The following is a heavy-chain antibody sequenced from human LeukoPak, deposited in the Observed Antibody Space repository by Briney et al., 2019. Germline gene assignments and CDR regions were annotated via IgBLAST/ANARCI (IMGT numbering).Heavy chain of an antibody. CDR2: IYYSGST. D-gene: IGHD3-10*01. CDR1: GGSFSGYY. Sequence: SETLSLTCAVYGGSFSGYYWSWIRQPPGKGLEWIGYIYYSGSTYYNPSLKSRVTISVDTSKNQFSLKLSSVTAADTAVYYCARESATMVRGVIMPDYWGQGTLVTVSS. J-gene: IGHJ4*02. CDR3: ARESATMVRGVIMPDY. V-gene: IGHV4-34*09.